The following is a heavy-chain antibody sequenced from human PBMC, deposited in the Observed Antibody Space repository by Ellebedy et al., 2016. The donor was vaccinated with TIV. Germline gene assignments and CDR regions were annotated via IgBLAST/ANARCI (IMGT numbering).Heavy chain of an antibody. CDR3: ARGGFSHGFDI. D-gene: IGHD3-3*01. CDR2: IDNDGSGT. V-gene: IGHV3-74*01. Sequence: GGSLRLXCEGSGFTFSSYSMNWVRQAPGKGLVWVSRIDNDGSGTIYADSVKGRFTISRDNAKNTLYLQMNSLTAEDTAVYYCARGGFSHGFDIWGQGTMVTVSS. CDR1: GFTFSSYS. J-gene: IGHJ3*02.